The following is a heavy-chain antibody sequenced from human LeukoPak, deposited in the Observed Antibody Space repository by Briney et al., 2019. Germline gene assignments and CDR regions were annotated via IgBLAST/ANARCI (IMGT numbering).Heavy chain of an antibody. J-gene: IGHJ4*02. CDR3: TRTYYYDSSGEYYFDY. Sequence: GGSLRLSCTASRFTFDDYAMSWVRQAQGKGLEWVGFIRSKAYGGTTEYAASVKGRFTISRDDSKSIAYLQMNSLKTEDTAVYYCTRTYYYDSSGEYYFDYWGQGTLVTVTS. V-gene: IGHV3-49*04. D-gene: IGHD3-22*01. CDR1: RFTFDDYA. CDR2: IRSKAYGGTT.